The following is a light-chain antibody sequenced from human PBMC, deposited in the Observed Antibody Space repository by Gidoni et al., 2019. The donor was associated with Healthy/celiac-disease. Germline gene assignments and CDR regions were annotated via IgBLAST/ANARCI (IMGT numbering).Light chain of an antibody. Sequence: LVLTQSPSDAAPLGAAVKLTCTLSSGHSSYAIAWHQQQPEKGPRYLMKLNSDGSHSKGDGIPDRFSGSSSGAERYLTISSLQSEDEADYYCQTWGTGIQVFGGGTKLTVL. J-gene: IGLJ3*02. CDR3: QTWGTGIQV. CDR1: SGHSSYA. V-gene: IGLV4-69*01. CDR2: LNSDGSH.